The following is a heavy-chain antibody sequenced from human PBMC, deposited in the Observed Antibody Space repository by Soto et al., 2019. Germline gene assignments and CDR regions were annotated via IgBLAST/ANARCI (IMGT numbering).Heavy chain of an antibody. CDR1: GYTFTGYY. V-gene: IGHV1-2*04. D-gene: IGHD3-16*01. CDR2: INRNSGGT. CDR3: ARIRWYSDCVWGKHRPPYYLDY. Sequence: ASVKVSCKASGYTFTGYYMHWVRQAPGQGLEWMGWINRNSGGTNYAQKFQGWFTMTRDTSISTAYMELSRLRSDDTAVSQWARIRWYSDCVWGKHRPPYYLDYWGQGTLVTVSS. J-gene: IGHJ4*02.